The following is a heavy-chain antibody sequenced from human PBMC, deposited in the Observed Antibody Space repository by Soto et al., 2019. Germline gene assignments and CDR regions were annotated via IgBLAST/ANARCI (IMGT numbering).Heavy chain of an antibody. Sequence: SVKVSCKASGGTFSNYAISWVRQAPGQGLEWMGGIIPIFGTTYYAQKFQGRVTITADESTSTAYMELSSLRSEDTAVYYCASLTTRGDSSGRGMGYYYYGMDVWGQGTTVTVSS. CDR3: ASLTTRGDSSGRGMGYYYYGMDV. D-gene: IGHD3-22*01. CDR2: IIPIFGTT. J-gene: IGHJ6*02. CDR1: GGTFSNYA. V-gene: IGHV1-69*13.